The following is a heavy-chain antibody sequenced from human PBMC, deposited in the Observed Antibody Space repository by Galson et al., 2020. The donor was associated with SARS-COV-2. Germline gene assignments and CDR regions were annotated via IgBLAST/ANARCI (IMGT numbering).Heavy chain of an antibody. J-gene: IGHJ6*02. Sequence: ASAKVSCKASGYTFTSYDINCVRQAPGQGLEWMGWMNPNSGNTGYAQKFQGRVTMTRNTSISTAYMELSSLRSEETAVYYCASGGYCSSTSCYKGPDYYYYYGMDVWGQGTTVTVSS. CDR3: ASGGYCSSTSCYKGPDYYYYYGMDV. V-gene: IGHV1-8*01. CDR2: MNPNSGNT. CDR1: GYTFTSYD. D-gene: IGHD2-2*02.